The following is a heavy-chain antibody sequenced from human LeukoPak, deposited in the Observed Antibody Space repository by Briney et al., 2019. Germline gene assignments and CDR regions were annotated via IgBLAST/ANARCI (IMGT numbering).Heavy chain of an antibody. CDR2: IYYSGST. J-gene: IGHJ6*03. CDR3: ARVGTVTTRPYYYYMDV. D-gene: IGHD4-17*01. Sequence: SETLSLTCTVSGGSISSYCWSWLRQPPGKGLEWIGYIYYSGSTNYNPSLKSRVTISVDTSKNQFSLKLSSVTAADTAVYYCARVGTVTTRPYYYYMDVWGKGTTVTVSS. CDR1: GGSISSYC. V-gene: IGHV4-59*01.